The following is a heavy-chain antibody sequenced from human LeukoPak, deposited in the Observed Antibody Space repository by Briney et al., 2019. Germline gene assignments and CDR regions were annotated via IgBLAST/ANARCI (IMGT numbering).Heavy chain of an antibody. CDR1: GLTFNKYA. Sequence: PGGSLRLSCAASGLTFNKYAMSWVSQAPGKGLESVSAISGSGGSTYYADSVKGRFTISRDNSKNTLYLQMNSLRAEDTAVYYCAKDTVVTNYYYGMDVWGQGTTVTVSS. D-gene: IGHD2-15*01. V-gene: IGHV3-23*01. CDR3: AKDTVVTNYYYGMDV. CDR2: ISGSGGST. J-gene: IGHJ6*02.